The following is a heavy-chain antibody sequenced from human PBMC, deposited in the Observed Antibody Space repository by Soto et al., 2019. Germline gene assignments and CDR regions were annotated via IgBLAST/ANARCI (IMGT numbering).Heavy chain of an antibody. Sequence: PVGSLRLSCTASGFTFGDNAVSWVRQAPGKGLEWVGFIRSKGYGGTTEYAASVKGRFTISRDDSKSIAYLQMNSLKTEDTAVYYCTRAGIDRTGTTHYYYGMDVWGQGTTVTVSS. CDR3: TRAGIDRTGTTHYYYGMDV. J-gene: IGHJ6*02. D-gene: IGHD1-1*01. CDR2: IRSKGYGGTT. CDR1: GFTFGDNA. V-gene: IGHV3-49*04.